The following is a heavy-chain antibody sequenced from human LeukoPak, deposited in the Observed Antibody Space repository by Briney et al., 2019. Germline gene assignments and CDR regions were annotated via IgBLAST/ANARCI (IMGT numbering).Heavy chain of an antibody. CDR2: IYPGDSDT. CDR3: ARRRVITNDFDY. D-gene: IGHD3-10*01. J-gene: IGHJ4*02. Sequence: GESLKISCKGSGYRFTSYWIGWVRQMPGKGLEWMGIIYPGDSDTRHIPSFQGQVTISADKSISTAYLQWGSLKASDTAMYYCARRRVITNDFDYRGQGTLVTVSS. CDR1: GYRFTSYW. V-gene: IGHV5-51*01.